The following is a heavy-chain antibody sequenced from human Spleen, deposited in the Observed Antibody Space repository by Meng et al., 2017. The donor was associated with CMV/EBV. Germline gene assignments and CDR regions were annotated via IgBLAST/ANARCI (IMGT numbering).Heavy chain of an antibody. CDR2: INPSGGST. J-gene: IGHJ4*02. V-gene: IGHV1-46*01. CDR3: ARSSPSIAARRGFYFDY. D-gene: IGHD6-6*01. Sequence: YHFTSYYMHWVRQAPGQGLEWMGIINPSGGSTSYAQKFQGRVTMTRDTSTSTVYMELSSLRSEDTAVYYCARSSPSIAARRGFYFDYWGQGTLVTVSS. CDR1: YHFTSYY.